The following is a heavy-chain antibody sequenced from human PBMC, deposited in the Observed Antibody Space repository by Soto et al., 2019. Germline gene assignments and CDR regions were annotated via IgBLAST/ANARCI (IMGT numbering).Heavy chain of an antibody. CDR1: GFSFSNAW. V-gene: IGHV3-15*07. D-gene: IGHD2-21*02. J-gene: IGHJ4*02. CDR2: IKSSTDGGTT. Sequence: EVQLVESGGGLVKPGGSLRLSCAASGFSFSNAWMNWVRQAPGKGLEWVGRIKSSTDGGTTDYAAPVKGKFTISRDDSKNTLYLQMNSLKTEDTAVYFCTTQHPIEVLTAMQDYWGQGTRVTVSS. CDR3: TTQHPIEVLTAMQDY.